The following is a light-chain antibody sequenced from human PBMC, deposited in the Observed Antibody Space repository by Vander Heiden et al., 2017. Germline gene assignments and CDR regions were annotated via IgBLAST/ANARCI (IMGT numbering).Light chain of an antibody. Sequence: EIVMTQSPATLSVSPGERATLSCRASQSVSSNLAWYQQRPGQAPRLLIYGTSTRATGVPARFSGSGSGTEFTLTISSLQSEDFVVYYCQQYFHWPLTFGGGTKVQIK. CDR2: GTS. CDR3: QQYFHWPLT. CDR1: QSVSSN. J-gene: IGKJ4*01. V-gene: IGKV3-15*01.